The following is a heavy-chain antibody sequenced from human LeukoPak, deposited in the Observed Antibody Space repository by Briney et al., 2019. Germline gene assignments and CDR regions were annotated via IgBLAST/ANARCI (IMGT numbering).Heavy chain of an antibody. Sequence: GGSLRLSCAASGFSFSAYWMHWVRQAPGKGLEWVSRINGVGSSTSYADSVKGRFTSSRDNAKNTVYLQMNSLKADDTAIYYCARGIDYGENYWGQGTLVTVSS. V-gene: IGHV3-74*01. CDR2: INGVGSST. D-gene: IGHD4-17*01. CDR3: ARGIDYGENY. J-gene: IGHJ4*02. CDR1: GFSFSAYW.